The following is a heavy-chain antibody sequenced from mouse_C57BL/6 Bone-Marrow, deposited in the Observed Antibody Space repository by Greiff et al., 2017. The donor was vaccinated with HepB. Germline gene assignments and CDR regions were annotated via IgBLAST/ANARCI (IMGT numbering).Heavy chain of an antibody. CDR2: INYDGSST. Sequence: EVKLVESEGGLVQPGSSMKLSCTASGFTFSDYYMAWVRQVPEKGLEWVANINYDGSSTYYLDSLKSRFIISRDNAKNILYLQMSSLKSEDTATYYCARDGTTVARGFDYWGQGTTLTVSS. D-gene: IGHD1-1*01. CDR1: GFTFSDYY. J-gene: IGHJ2*01. CDR3: ARDGTTVARGFDY. V-gene: IGHV5-16*01.